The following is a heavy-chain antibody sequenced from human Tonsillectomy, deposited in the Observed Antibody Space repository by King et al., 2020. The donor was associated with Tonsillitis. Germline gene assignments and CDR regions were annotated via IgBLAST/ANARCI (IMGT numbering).Heavy chain of an antibody. V-gene: IGHV4-4*02. J-gene: IGHJ4*02. Sequence: MQLQESGPGLVKPSGTLSLTCAVSGGSISSSNWGSWVRQPPGKGLEWIGEVYHSGISNYNPSLKSRVTISVDKSRNQCSLKMSSVTAADTAVYYCARVPFDYRSSSVVSDYWGQGTLVTVSS. CDR3: ARVPFDYRSSSVVSDY. CDR2: VYHSGIS. CDR1: GGSISSSNW. D-gene: IGHD6-6*01.